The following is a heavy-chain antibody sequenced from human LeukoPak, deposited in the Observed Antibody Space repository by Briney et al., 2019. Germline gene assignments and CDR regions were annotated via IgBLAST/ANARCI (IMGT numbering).Heavy chain of an antibody. Sequence: ASVNDSCLSSRCAHTRYYLHELRQAPGQGLEWMGIINPSGGGTSYAQQFQGRVTMTRDTSTSTVYMELSSLRYEDSAVYYCPIKDSAYAYWRQGTLVSVCS. D-gene: IGHD5-12*01. CDR1: RCAHTRYY. J-gene: IGHJ4*02. CDR3: PIKDSAYAY. CDR2: INPSGGGT. V-gene: IGHV1-46*01.